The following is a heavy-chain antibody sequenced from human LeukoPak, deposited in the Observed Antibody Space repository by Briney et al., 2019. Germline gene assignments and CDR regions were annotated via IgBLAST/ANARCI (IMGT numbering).Heavy chain of an antibody. V-gene: IGHV3-23*01. CDR2: ISGSGGSP. J-gene: IGHJ4*02. D-gene: IGHD6-13*01. CDR3: AVIAEAAPDVDY. Sequence: PGGSLRLSCTASGFTFSSLAMSWVRQAPGKGLEWVSAISGSGGSPYYADSVKGRFSISRDNTKNTLYLQMNSLRAEDTAVYYCAVIAEAAPDVDYWGQGTLVTVSS. CDR1: GFTFSSLA.